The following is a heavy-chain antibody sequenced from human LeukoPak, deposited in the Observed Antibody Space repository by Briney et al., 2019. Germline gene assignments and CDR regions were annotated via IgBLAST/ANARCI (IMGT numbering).Heavy chain of an antibody. CDR3: ARGGFALGYGWYFDL. J-gene: IGHJ2*01. V-gene: IGHV4-59*12. D-gene: IGHD3-10*01. CDR2: IYFSGST. CDR1: GGSISSYY. Sequence: PSETLSLTCTVSGGSISSYYWSWIRQPPGKGLEWIGYIYFSGSTNYNPSLKSRVTISVDTSRNQFSLQLSSVTAADTAVYYCARGGFALGYGWYFDLWGRGTLVTVSS.